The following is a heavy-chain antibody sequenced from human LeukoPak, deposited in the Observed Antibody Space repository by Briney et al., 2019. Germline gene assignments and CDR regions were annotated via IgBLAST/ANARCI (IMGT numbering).Heavy chain of an antibody. CDR1: GGSISSYY. V-gene: IGHV4-59*01. CDR2: IYYSGST. Sequence: SETLSLTCTVSGGSISSYYWSWIRQPPGKGLEWIGYIYYSGSTNYNPSLKSRVTISVDTSKNQFSLKLSSVTAADTAVYYCAGYGSGSPLYYYYYYMDVWGKGTTVTISS. D-gene: IGHD3-10*01. J-gene: IGHJ6*03. CDR3: AGYGSGSPLYYYYYYMDV.